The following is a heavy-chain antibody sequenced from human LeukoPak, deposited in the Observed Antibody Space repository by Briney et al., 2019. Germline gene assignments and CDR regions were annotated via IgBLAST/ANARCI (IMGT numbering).Heavy chain of an antibody. CDR1: GGTFSSYA. CDR3: ASGSFGITGTFVFDY. V-gene: IGHV1-69*13. J-gene: IGHJ4*02. Sequence: SVKVSCKASGGTFSSYAISWVRQAPGQGLEWMGGIIPIFGTANYAQKFQGRVTITADESTSTACMELSSLRSEDTAVYYCASGSFGITGTFVFDYWGQGTLVTVSS. D-gene: IGHD1-20*01. CDR2: IIPIFGTA.